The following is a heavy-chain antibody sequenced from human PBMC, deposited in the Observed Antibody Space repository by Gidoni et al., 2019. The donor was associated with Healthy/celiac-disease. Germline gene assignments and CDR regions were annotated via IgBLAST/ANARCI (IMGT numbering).Heavy chain of an antibody. Sequence: EVQLVQSGAEVKKPGESRRIACKGSGDSFPSYGISWWRQMPGKGLEWMGRIYPIDSYPNYRPSFQGHVTISADKSISTAYLQWSSLKASDTAMYYCARRPGDWFDPWGQGTLVTVSS. V-gene: IGHV5-10-1*03. CDR2: IYPIDSYP. CDR1: GDSFPSYG. J-gene: IGHJ5*02. D-gene: IGHD1-26*01. CDR3: ARRPGDWFDP.